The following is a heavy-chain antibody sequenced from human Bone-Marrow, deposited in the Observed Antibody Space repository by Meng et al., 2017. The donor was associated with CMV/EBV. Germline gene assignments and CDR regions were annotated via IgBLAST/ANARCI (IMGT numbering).Heavy chain of an antibody. V-gene: IGHV1-24*01. CDR1: GYTLTELS. D-gene: IGHD4-23*01. Sequence: ASVKVSCKVSGYTLTELSMHWVRQAPGKGLEWMGGFDPEDGETIYAQKFQGRVTMTRNTSISTAYMELSSLRSEDTAVYYCARNGAYGGNDAFDIWGQGTMVTVSS. CDR3: ARNGAYGGNDAFDI. CDR2: FDPEDGET. J-gene: IGHJ3*02.